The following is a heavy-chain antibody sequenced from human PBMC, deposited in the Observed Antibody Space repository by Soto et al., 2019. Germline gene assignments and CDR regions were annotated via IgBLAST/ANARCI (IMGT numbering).Heavy chain of an antibody. Sequence: EVQLVESGGGLIQPGGSLRLSCAASGFTVGSNIMSWVRQTPGKGLEWVSVVYAGGTTHYADSVKGRFTISRDNAKNSLYLQMNSLRDEDTAVYYCASSSYGYEVYYYYGMDVWGQGTTVTVSS. CDR3: ASSSYGYEVYYYYGMDV. J-gene: IGHJ6*02. V-gene: IGHV3-53*01. D-gene: IGHD5-18*01. CDR2: VYAGGTT. CDR1: GFTVGSNI.